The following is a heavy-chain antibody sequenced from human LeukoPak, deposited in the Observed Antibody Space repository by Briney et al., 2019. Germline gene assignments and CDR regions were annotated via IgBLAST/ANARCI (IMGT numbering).Heavy chain of an antibody. J-gene: IGHJ6*03. CDR2: IYYSGSS. Sequence: KPSETLSLTCTVSGGSISSSSYYWGWIRQPPGKGLEWIGSIYYSGSSYYNPSLKSRVTISVDTSKNQFSLRLSSVTAADTAVYYCARVYTGSSWDYYYYMDVWGKGTTVTVSS. D-gene: IGHD6-13*01. CDR1: GGSISSSSYY. CDR3: ARVYTGSSWDYYYYMDV. V-gene: IGHV4-39*07.